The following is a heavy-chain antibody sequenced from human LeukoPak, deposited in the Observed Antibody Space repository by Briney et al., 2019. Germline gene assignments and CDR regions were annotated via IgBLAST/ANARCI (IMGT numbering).Heavy chain of an antibody. J-gene: IGHJ5*02. CDR2: ISYDGSNK. Sequence: GGSLRLSCAASGFTFSSYGMHWVRQAPGKGLEWVAVISYDGSNKYYADSVKGRFTISRDNSKNTLYLQMNSLRAEDTAVYYCAKDLFTMVRGVPTGGFDPWGQGTLVTVSS. CDR3: AKDLFTMVRGVPTGGFDP. CDR1: GFTFSSYG. V-gene: IGHV3-30*18. D-gene: IGHD3-10*01.